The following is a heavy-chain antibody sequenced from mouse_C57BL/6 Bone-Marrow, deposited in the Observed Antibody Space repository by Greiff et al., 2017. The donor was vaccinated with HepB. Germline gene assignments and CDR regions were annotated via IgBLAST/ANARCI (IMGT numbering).Heavy chain of an antibody. Sequence: QVQLQQSGPELVKPGASVKTSCKASGYAFSSSWMNWVKQRPGKGLEWIGRIYPGDGDTNYNGKFKGKATLTADKSSSTAYMQLSSLTSEDSAVYFCARWGDFDYWGQGTTLTVSS. V-gene: IGHV1-82*01. CDR1: GYAFSSSW. CDR2: IYPGDGDT. J-gene: IGHJ2*01. CDR3: ARWGDFDY.